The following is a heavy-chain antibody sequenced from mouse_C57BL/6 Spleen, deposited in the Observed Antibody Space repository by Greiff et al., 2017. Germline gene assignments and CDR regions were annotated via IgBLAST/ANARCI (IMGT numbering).Heavy chain of an antibody. D-gene: IGHD1-1*01. CDR1: GYTFTSYW. CDR3: ARNDYGSSYEDYFDY. CDR2: IDPNSGGT. Sequence: QVQLQQPGAEPVKPGASVKLSCKASGYTFTSYWMHWVKQRPGRGPEWIGRIDPNSGGTKYNEKFKSKATLTVDKPSSTAYMQLSSLTSEDSAVYDCARNDYGSSYEDYFDYWGQGTTLTVSS. J-gene: IGHJ2*01. V-gene: IGHV1-72*01.